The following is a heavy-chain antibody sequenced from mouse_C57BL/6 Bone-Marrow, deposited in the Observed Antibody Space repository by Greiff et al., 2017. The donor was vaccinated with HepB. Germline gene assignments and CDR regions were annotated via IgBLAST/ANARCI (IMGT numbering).Heavy chain of an antibody. V-gene: IGHV1-69*01. CDR1: GYTFTSYW. J-gene: IGHJ4*01. Sequence: VQLQQPGAELVMPGASVKLSCKASGYTFTSYWMHWVKQRPGQGLEWIGEIDPSDSYTNYNQKFKGKSTLTVDKSSSTAYMQLSSLTSEDSAVYYCARWNYYGSSPYYYAMDYWGQGTSVTVSS. CDR2: IDPSDSYT. D-gene: IGHD1-1*01. CDR3: ARWNYYGSSPYYYAMDY.